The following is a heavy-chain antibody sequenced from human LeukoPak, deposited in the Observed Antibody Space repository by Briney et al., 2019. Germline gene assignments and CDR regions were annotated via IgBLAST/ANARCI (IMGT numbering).Heavy chain of an antibody. CDR2: ISYDGSNK. J-gene: IGHJ4*02. D-gene: IGHD2-15*01. Sequence: GRSLRLSCAASGFTFSSYGMHWVRQAPGKGLEWVAVISYDGSNKYYADSVKGRFTISRDNSKNTLYLQMNSLRAEDTAVYYCAKPKVVVVAAKPPPPDYWGQGTLVTVSS. CDR3: AKPKVVVVAAKPPPPDY. V-gene: IGHV3-30*18. CDR1: GFTFSSYG.